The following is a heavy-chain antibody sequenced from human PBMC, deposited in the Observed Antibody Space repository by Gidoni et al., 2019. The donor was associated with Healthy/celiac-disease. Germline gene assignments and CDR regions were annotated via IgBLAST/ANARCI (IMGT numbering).Heavy chain of an antibody. CDR1: GFTFSSYG. CDR3: AKVYCSSTSCLSDAFDI. J-gene: IGHJ3*02. CDR2: ISYDGSNK. V-gene: IGHV3-30*18. Sequence: QVQLVESGGGVVQPGRSLRLSCAASGFTFSSYGMHWVRQAPGKGLEWVAVISYDGSNKYYADSVKGRFTISRDNSKNTLYLQMNSLRAEDTAVYYCAKVYCSSTSCLSDAFDIWGQGTMVTVSS. D-gene: IGHD2-2*01.